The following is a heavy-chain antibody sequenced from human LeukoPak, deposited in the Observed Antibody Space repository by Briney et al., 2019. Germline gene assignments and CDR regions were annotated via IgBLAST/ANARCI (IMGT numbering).Heavy chain of an antibody. J-gene: IGHJ4*02. Sequence: GGSLRLSCAGSGFPFTSYWMNWVRRSPGKGLEWVANINQDGSEIYYTDFVKGRFTLSRDNAENSVYLQMNNLRAEETAVYYCATLNWGNLDFWGQGTQVTVSS. V-gene: IGHV3-7*01. CDR2: INQDGSEI. D-gene: IGHD7-27*01. CDR3: ATLNWGNLDF. CDR1: GFPFTSYW.